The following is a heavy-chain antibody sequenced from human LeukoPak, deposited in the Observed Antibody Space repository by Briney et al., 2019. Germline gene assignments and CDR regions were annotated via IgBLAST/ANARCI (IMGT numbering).Heavy chain of an antibody. CDR3: ARLVPPGWFDP. CDR2: IYYSGST. CDR1: GGSISSYY. V-gene: IGHV4-59*08. J-gene: IGHJ5*02. Sequence: SETLSLTCTVSGGSISSYYWSWIRQPPGKGLEWIGYIYYSGSTYFNPSLKSRVTISKDTSKNQFSLKLTSVTAADTAVYYCARLVPPGWFDPWGQGTLVTVSS.